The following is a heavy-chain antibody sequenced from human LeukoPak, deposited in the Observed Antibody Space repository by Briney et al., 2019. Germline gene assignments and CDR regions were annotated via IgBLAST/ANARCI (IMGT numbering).Heavy chain of an antibody. Sequence: GRSLRLSCAASGFTFSTYAMRWVRQAPGKGLEWVAVISYDGTTKYHADSVKGRFTISRDNSKNTLYLQMNTLRAEDTAVYYRARVRIVGSTYDAFDIWGQGTMVTVSS. J-gene: IGHJ3*02. V-gene: IGHV3-30-3*01. CDR1: GFTFSTYA. CDR2: ISYDGTTK. CDR3: ARVRIVGSTYDAFDI. D-gene: IGHD1-26*01.